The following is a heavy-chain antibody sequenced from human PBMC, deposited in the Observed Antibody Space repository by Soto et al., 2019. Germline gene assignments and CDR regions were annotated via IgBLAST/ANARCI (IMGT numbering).Heavy chain of an antibody. V-gene: IGHV3-23*01. J-gene: IGHJ6*03. CDR1: GFTFSSYA. CDR3: AKAGYCSSATCATRYYMDV. D-gene: IGHD2-2*01. Sequence: PGGSLRLSCAASGFTFSSYAMGWVRQAPGKGLEWVSAISGSGGSTYYADSVKGRFTISRDNSKNTLYLQMNSLRAEDTAVYYCAKAGYCSSATCATRYYMDVWGKGTTVTVSS. CDR2: ISGSGGST.